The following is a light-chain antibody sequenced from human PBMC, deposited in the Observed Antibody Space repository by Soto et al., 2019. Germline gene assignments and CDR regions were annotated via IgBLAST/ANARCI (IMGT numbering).Light chain of an antibody. V-gene: IGLV2-14*01. Sequence: QSALTQPASMSGSPGQSITISCTGTSSDVGGYDYVSWYQQHAGKAPKLVIYEVSNRPSGVSNRFSGSKSGNTASLIISGLQAEDEADYYCSSYLSPSRRVFGTGTKLTVL. J-gene: IGLJ1*01. CDR1: SSDVGGYDY. CDR2: EVS. CDR3: SSYLSPSRRV.